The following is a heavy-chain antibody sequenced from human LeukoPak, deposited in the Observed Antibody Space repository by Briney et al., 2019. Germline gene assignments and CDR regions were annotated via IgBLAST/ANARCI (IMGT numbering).Heavy chain of an antibody. Sequence: KPSETLSLTCAVYGGSFSGYYWSWIRQPPGKGLEWIGEINHSGSTNYNPSLKSRVTISVDTSKNQFSLKLSSVTAAGTAVYYCARGWYSSSSAEFDYWGQGTLVTVSS. V-gene: IGHV4-34*01. CDR2: INHSGST. D-gene: IGHD6-6*01. CDR3: ARGWYSSSSAEFDY. J-gene: IGHJ4*02. CDR1: GGSFSGYY.